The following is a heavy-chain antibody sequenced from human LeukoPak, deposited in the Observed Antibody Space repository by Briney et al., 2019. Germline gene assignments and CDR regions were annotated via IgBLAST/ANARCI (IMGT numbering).Heavy chain of an antibody. CDR2: ISYDGSNK. CDR1: GLTFSSYA. J-gene: IGHJ4*02. CDR3: ARDPELLWFGELSGYFDY. D-gene: IGHD3-10*01. V-gene: IGHV3-30*04. Sequence: PGGSLRLSCAASGLTFSSYAMHWVRQAPGKGLEWVAVISYDGSNKYYADSVKGRFTISRDNSKNTLYLQMNSLRAEDTAVYYCARDPELLWFGELSGYFDYWGQGTLVTVSS.